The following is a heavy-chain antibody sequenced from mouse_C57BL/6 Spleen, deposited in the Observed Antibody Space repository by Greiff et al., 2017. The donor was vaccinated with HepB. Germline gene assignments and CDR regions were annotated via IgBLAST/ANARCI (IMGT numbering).Heavy chain of an antibody. CDR1: GFNIKDDY. CDR3: TTRNWLAN. J-gene: IGHJ3*01. V-gene: IGHV14-4*01. CDR2: LDPETGDT. Sequence: EVQLQQSGAELVRPGASVKLSCTASGFNIKDDYMHWVKQRPEQGLEWIGWLDPETGDTEYASKFQGKVTITAVTSSNTAYLQLSSLTSEDTAVYYCTTRNWLANWGQGTRVTVAA.